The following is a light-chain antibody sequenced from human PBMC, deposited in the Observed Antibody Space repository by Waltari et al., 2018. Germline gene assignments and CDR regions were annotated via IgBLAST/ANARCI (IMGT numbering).Light chain of an antibody. J-gene: IGKJ4*01. CDR1: QHIRSY. V-gene: IGKV1-9*01. CDR2: GTS. Sequence: IQLTQSPSSLSGSVGDRVIITCRASQHIRSYLVWYQQKPGEAPNLLIHGTSTLQNGVPSRFSGSGSGTDYILPISSLQPEDSGTYYCQQVHTYPITFGGGTKVEIK. CDR3: QQVHTYPIT.